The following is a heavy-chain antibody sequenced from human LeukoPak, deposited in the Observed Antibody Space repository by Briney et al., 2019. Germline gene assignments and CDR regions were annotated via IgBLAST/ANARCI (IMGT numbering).Heavy chain of an antibody. J-gene: IGHJ4*02. CDR3: ARGPMYYYDSSGQFDY. CDR1: GGSISSGGYS. CDR2: IYHSGST. D-gene: IGHD3-22*01. Sequence: PSQTLSLTCAVSGGSISSGGYSWSWIRQPPGKGLEWIGYIYHSGSTYYNPSLKSRVTISVDRSKNQSSLKLSSVTAADTAVYYCARGPMYYYDSSGQFDYWGQGTLVTVSS. V-gene: IGHV4-30-2*01.